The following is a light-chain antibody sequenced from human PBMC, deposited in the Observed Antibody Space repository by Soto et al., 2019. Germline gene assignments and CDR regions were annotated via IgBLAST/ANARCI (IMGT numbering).Light chain of an antibody. V-gene: IGLV2-8*01. CDR1: SSDVGAYNY. Sequence: QSALTQPPSASGSPGQSVTISCTGTSSDVGAYNYVSWYQQHAGKAPKLVIYEVTKRPSGVPDRFSGSKSANTASLTVSGLQPDDEAAYYYSSFASSNTCGFGGGTKLTVL. CDR3: SSFASSNTCG. CDR2: EVT. J-gene: IGLJ3*02.